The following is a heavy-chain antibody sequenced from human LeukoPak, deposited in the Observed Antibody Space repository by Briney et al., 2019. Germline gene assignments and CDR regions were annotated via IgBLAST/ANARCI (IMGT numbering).Heavy chain of an antibody. CDR3: ARDTGEMENWFDP. D-gene: IGHD5-24*01. CDR2: IYYSGST. CDR1: GGSIGKTSYY. Sequence: PSETLSLTCTVSGGSIGKTSYYWGWIRQPPGKGLEWIGNIYYSGSTYYNPSLKSRVTISVDTSKNQFSLKLSSVTAADTAVYYCARDTGEMENWFDPWGQGTLVTVSS. V-gene: IGHV4-39*07. J-gene: IGHJ5*02.